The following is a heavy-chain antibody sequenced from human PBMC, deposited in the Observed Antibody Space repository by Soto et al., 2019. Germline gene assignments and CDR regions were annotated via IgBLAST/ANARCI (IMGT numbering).Heavy chain of an antibody. CDR2: ISSNGGST. V-gene: IGHV3-64D*06. D-gene: IGHD6-13*01. J-gene: IGHJ6*02. CDR3: VKDLYSSSWYGYYYGMGV. Sequence: GGSLRLSCSASGFTFSSYAMHWVRQAPGKGLEYVSAISSNGGSTYYADSVKGRFTISRDNSKNTLYLQMSSLRAEDTAVYYCVKDLYSSSWYGYYYGMGVWGQGTTVTVSS. CDR1: GFTFSSYA.